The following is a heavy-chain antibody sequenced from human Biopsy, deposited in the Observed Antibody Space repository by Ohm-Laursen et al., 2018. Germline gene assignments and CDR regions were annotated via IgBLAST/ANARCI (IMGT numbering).Heavy chain of an antibody. D-gene: IGHD3-22*01. Sequence: SQSLSLTCSVSGGFISSGGSYWRWIRQRPGKGLEWIGDIFNSANTYYKASLKNLITISGDTSKNQFSLKLISVTAADTAVYYCARGDYFDSNGYFWFDPWGQGTLVTVSS. CDR3: ARGDYFDSNGYFWFDP. CDR2: IFNSANT. V-gene: IGHV4-31*01. J-gene: IGHJ5*02. CDR1: GGFISSGGSY.